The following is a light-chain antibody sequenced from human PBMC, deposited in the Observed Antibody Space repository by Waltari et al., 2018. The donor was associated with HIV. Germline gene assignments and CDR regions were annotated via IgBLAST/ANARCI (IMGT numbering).Light chain of an antibody. CDR3: SSLTSGSTRYV. V-gene: IGLV2-14*01. Sequence: QSALTQPASVSGSPGQSITIPCTGTSSDVGSYNYVSWYQQEPGKAPKLMIYEVNNRPSGISNRFSGSKSGNTASLTISGLQAEDEADYYCSSLTSGSTRYVFGTGTKVTVL. CDR2: EVN. J-gene: IGLJ1*01. CDR1: SSDVGSYNY.